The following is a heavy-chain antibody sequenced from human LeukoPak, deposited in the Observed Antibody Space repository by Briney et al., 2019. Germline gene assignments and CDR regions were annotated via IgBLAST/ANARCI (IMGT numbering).Heavy chain of an antibody. V-gene: IGHV3-7*01. CDR1: GFTFSRYW. CDR3: ATSYDSSGCE. J-gene: IGHJ4*02. D-gene: IGHD3-22*01. CDR2: IKEDGSAK. Sequence: GGSLRLSCAASGFTFSRYWMSWVRQAPGKGLEWVANIKEDGSAKYYVDSVKGRFTISRDNAKNSVYLQMNSLRAEDTAVYYCATSYDSSGCEWGLGTLVTASS.